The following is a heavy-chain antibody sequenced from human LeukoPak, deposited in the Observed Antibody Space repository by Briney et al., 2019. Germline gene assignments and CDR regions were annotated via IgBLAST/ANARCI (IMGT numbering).Heavy chain of an antibody. CDR2: ISTSGSNT. V-gene: IGHV3-21*04. CDR1: GFTFSDFD. D-gene: IGHD6-19*01. J-gene: IGHJ4*02. Sequence: PGGSLRLSCVASGFTFSDFDMNWVRQAPGKGLEWVSSISTSGSNTYYADSVRGRFTISRHNAKNSIYLQLSSLRAEDTAVYYCAKGGWYFWHFDYWGQGTLVTVSS. CDR3: AKGGWYFWHFDY.